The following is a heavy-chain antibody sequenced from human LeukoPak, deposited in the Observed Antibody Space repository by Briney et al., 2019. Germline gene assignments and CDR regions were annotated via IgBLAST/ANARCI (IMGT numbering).Heavy chain of an antibody. CDR3: ARHCSSTSCFDY. V-gene: IGHV4-31*03. D-gene: IGHD2-2*01. CDR2: IYYSGST. J-gene: IGHJ4*02. Sequence: SETLSLTCTVSGGSISSGGYYWSWLRQHPGKGLEWVGYIYYSGSTYYNPSLKSRVTISVDTSKNQFSLKLSSVTAADTAVYYCARHCSSTSCFDYWGQGTLVTVSS. CDR1: GGSISSGGYY.